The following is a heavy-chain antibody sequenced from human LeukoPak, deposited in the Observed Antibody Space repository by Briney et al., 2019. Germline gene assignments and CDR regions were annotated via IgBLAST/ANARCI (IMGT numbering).Heavy chain of an antibody. CDR3: ARGPRRIFGVVIIRPYYYGMDV. Sequence: PSETLSLTCTASGGSINSYYWSWIRQPPEKGLEWIGYIYYSGSTNYNPSLESRVTISVDTSKNQFSLKLSSVTAADTAVYYCARGPRRIFGVVIIRPYYYGMDVWGQGTTVTVSS. V-gene: IGHV4-59*12. CDR1: GGSINSYY. D-gene: IGHD3-3*01. J-gene: IGHJ6*02. CDR2: IYYSGST.